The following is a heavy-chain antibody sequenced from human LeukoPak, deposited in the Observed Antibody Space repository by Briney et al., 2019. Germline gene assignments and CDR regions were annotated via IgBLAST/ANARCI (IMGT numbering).Heavy chain of an antibody. CDR3: ARGSLVTFGGVIVPLDSDY. CDR2: VSPNGGDT. D-gene: IGHD3-16*02. J-gene: IGHJ4*02. Sequence: ASVKVSCEASGYTFTSYVINWVRQAPGQGLEWVGWVSPNGGDTNYAENLQDRVSMTTDTSTNTAYMDLRSLRSDDTAIYYCARGSLVTFGGVIVPLDSDYWGQGTPVTVSS. CDR1: GYTFTSYV. V-gene: IGHV1-18*01.